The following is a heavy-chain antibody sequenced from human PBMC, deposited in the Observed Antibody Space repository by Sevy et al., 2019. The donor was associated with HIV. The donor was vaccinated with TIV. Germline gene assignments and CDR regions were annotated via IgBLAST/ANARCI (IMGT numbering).Heavy chain of an antibody. D-gene: IGHD2-2*01. CDR2: INSDGSST. J-gene: IGHJ6*02. Sequence: GESLKISCAASGLTFSSYWMHWVRQAPGKGLVWVSRINSDGSSTSYADSVKGRFTISRDNAKNTRYLQMNSLRAEDTAVYYCVRQRGDTVVLPDVLPDYGMDVWGQGTTVTVSS. CDR1: GLTFSSYW. V-gene: IGHV3-74*01. CDR3: VRQRGDTVVLPDVLPDYGMDV.